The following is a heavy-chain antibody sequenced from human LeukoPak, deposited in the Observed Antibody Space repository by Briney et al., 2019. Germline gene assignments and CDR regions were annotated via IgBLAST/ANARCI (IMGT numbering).Heavy chain of an antibody. CDR1: AFTFSNYW. CDR3: ARDRGYSTFDY. J-gene: IGHJ4*02. Sequence: GGSLRLSCAASAFTFSNYWMSWVRQAPGKGLEWVANIKEDGSEINYVDSVKGRFTISRDNAKNSLYLQMNSLRVDDTAVYYCARDRGYSTFDYWGRGTLVSFSS. CDR2: IKEDGSEI. D-gene: IGHD4-23*01. V-gene: IGHV3-7*01.